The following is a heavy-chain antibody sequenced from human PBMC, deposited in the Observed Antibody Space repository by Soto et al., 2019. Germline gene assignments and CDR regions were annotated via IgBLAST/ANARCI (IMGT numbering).Heavy chain of an antibody. D-gene: IGHD6-6*01. J-gene: IGHJ3*02. Sequence: GGSLRLSCAASGFTFSSYSMNWVRQAPGKGLEWVSSISSSSYIYYADSVKGRFTISRDNAKNSLYLQMNSLRAEDTAVYYCARYKAPYSSSYHDAFDIWGQGTMVTVSS. CDR2: ISSSSYI. V-gene: IGHV3-21*01. CDR1: GFTFSSYS. CDR3: ARYKAPYSSSYHDAFDI.